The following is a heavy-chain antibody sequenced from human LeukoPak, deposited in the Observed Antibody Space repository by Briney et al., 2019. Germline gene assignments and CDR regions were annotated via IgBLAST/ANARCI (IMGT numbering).Heavy chain of an antibody. D-gene: IGHD5/OR15-5a*01. Sequence: PSQTLSLTCAVSGGSFTGNFWSRIRQPPGRRLEWIGDITQSGTTNYNPSLQSRVTISLDTSNNQFSLRLSSLTAADTAMYYCARGFGTLYSVRNYYFDYWGLGTQATVSS. CDR2: ITQSGTT. CDR1: GGSFTGNF. V-gene: IGHV4-34*01. CDR3: ARGFGTLYSVRNYYFDY. J-gene: IGHJ4*02.